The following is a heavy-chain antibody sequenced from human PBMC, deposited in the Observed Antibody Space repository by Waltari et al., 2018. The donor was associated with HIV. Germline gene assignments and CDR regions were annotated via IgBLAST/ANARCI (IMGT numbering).Heavy chain of an antibody. J-gene: IGHJ6*02. D-gene: IGHD2-15*01. CDR2: IIPIFGTA. CDR3: ARDGAAPYYYGMDV. Sequence: QVQLVQSGAEVKKPGPSVKVSCTASGGPFSSYAISWVRQAPGQGLEWMGGIIPIFGTANYAQKFQGRVTITADESTSTAYMELSSLRSEDTAVYYCARDGAAPYYYGMDVWGQGTTVTVSS. V-gene: IGHV1-69*01. CDR1: GGPFSSYA.